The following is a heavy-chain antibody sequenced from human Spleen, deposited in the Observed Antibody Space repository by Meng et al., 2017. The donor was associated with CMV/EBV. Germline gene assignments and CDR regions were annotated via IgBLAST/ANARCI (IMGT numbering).Heavy chain of an antibody. CDR2: ISWNSVTK. CDR3: GRGNGYYMMDY. Sequence: GGSLRLSCAASGFTFDDYAMHWVRQAPGKGLEWVSGISWNSVTKDYADSVKGRFTISRDNAKNSLYLQMNSLRLDDTALYYCGRGNGYYMMDYWGQGTLVTVSS. J-gene: IGHJ4*02. D-gene: IGHD3-3*01. CDR1: GFTFDDYA. V-gene: IGHV3-9*01.